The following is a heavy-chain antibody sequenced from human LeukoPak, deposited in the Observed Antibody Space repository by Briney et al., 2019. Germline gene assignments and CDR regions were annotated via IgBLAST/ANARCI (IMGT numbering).Heavy chain of an antibody. CDR1: GFTFSDYC. J-gene: IGHJ4*02. V-gene: IGHV3-15*05. CDR2: IKNKDEGEKT. CDR3: TTGIDYGGGY. Sequence: PGGSLRLSCVASGFTFSDYCMNWVRQAPGKGLEWVGRIKNKDEGEKTDYAAPVKGRFTISRDDSKATLFLQMNSLKMEDTAIYYCTTGIDYGGGYWGQGTLVSVSS. D-gene: IGHD3-16*01.